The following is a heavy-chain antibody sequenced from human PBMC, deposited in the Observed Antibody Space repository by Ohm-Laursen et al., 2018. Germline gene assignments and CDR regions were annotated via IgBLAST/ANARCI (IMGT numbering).Heavy chain of an antibody. D-gene: IGHD4-11*01. CDR2: ISAGGGNT. CDR1: GFTFNTYA. CDR3: AKRDVSNYHCFDS. J-gene: IGHJ4*02. V-gene: IGHV3-23*01. Sequence: SLRLSCTASGFTFNTYAMHWVRQAPGKGLERVSAISAGGGNTYYADSVKGRFTISRDNSKNTLYLQMNSLRAEDTAVYYCAKRDVSNYHCFDSWGQGTLVTVSS.